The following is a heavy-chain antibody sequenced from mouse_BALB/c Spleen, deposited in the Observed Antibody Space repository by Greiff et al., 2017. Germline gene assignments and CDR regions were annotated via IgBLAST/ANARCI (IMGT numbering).Heavy chain of an antibody. D-gene: IGHD1-1*01. CDR1: GFTFSSYA. V-gene: IGHV5-6-5*01. J-gene: IGHJ2*01. CDR2: ISSGGST. CDR3: ASASPYYGSSYDY. Sequence: EVKLVESGGGLVKPGGSLKLSCAASGFTFSSYAMSWVRQTPEKRLEWVASISSGGSTYYPDSVKGRFTISRDNARNILYLQMSSLRSEDTAMYYCASASPYYGSSYDYWGQGTTLTVSS.